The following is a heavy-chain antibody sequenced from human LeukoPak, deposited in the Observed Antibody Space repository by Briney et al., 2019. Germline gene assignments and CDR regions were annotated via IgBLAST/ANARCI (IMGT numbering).Heavy chain of an antibody. J-gene: IGHJ4*02. Sequence: VASVKVSCKSSGYTFTTYGITWVRQAPGHGLEWMGWISTYNGNTNYAQKLQGRVTMTTDTSTSTAYMELRSLRSDDTAMYYCARDRMDTGTYFDYWGQGTLVTVSS. D-gene: IGHD5-18*01. CDR2: ISTYNGNT. V-gene: IGHV1-18*01. CDR3: ARDRMDTGTYFDY. CDR1: GYTFTTYG.